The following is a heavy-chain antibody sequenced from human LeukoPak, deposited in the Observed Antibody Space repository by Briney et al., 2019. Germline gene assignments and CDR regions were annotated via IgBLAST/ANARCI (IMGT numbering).Heavy chain of an antibody. D-gene: IGHD3-22*01. Sequence: PGGSLRLSCAASGFTFSDYSMNWVRQAPGKGLEWVSYISSSSSTKKYADSVKGRFTISRDNAKNSLYLQMNSLRAEDTAVYYCARVSYYYDSSGYYSDYWGQGTLVTVSS. CDR1: GFTFSDYS. CDR3: ARVSYYYDSSGYYSDY. CDR2: ISSSSSTK. J-gene: IGHJ4*02. V-gene: IGHV3-48*04.